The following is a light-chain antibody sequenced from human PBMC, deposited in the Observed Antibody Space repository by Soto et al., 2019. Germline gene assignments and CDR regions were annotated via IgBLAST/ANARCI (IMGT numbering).Light chain of an antibody. CDR3: SSYAGYNEWV. V-gene: IGLV2-8*01. Sequence: QSVLTQPPSASGSPGQSVTISCTGTSSDVGSYNFVSWYQQHPGKAPKLMIYAVSERPSGVPDRFSGSKSGNTASLTVSGLQAEDEADYYCSSYAGYNEWVFGGGTQLTVL. CDR1: SSDVGSYNF. CDR2: AVS. J-gene: IGLJ3*02.